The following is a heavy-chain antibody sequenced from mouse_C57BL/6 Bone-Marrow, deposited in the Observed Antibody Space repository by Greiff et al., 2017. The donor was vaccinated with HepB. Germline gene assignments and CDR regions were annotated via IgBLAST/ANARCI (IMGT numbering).Heavy chain of an antibody. CDR1: GYSFTGYY. J-gene: IGHJ1*03. CDR3: ARSDGYTTYFDV. D-gene: IGHD2-3*01. Sequence: VQLQQSGPELVKPGASVKISCKASGYSFTGYYMNWVKQSPEKSLEWIGEINPSTGGTTYNQKFKAKATLTVDKSSSTAYMQLKSLTSEDSAVYYCARSDGYTTYFDVWGTGTTVTVSS. CDR2: INPSTGGT. V-gene: IGHV1-42*01.